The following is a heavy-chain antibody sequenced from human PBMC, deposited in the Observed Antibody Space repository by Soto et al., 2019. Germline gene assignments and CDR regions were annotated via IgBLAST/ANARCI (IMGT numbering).Heavy chain of an antibody. CDR3: ARVGYSYGGYYYYYGMDV. Sequence: SETLSLTCTVSGGSISSYYWSWIRQPPGKGLEWIGCIYYSGSTNYNPSLKSRVTISVDTSKNQFSLKLSSVTAADTAVYYCARVGYSYGGYYYYYGMDVWGQGTTVTVSS. CDR2: IYYSGST. D-gene: IGHD5-18*01. J-gene: IGHJ6*02. V-gene: IGHV4-59*01. CDR1: GGSISSYY.